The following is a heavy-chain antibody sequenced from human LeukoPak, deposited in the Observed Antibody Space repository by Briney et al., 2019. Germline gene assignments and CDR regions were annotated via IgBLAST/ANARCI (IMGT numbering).Heavy chain of an antibody. Sequence: GGSLRLSCAASGFTFSTYWMHWARQAPGKGLVWVSRINPDGTTTSYADSVKGRFTISRGNAKNSLYLQMNSLRAEDMALYYCAKDRQWELRGAFDIWGQGTMVTVSS. D-gene: IGHD1-26*01. J-gene: IGHJ3*02. V-gene: IGHV3-74*01. CDR3: AKDRQWELRGAFDI. CDR1: GFTFSTYW. CDR2: INPDGTTT.